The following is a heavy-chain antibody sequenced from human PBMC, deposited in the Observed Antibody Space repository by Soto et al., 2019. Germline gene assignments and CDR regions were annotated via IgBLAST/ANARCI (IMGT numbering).Heavy chain of an antibody. CDR2: IYPGDSDT. V-gene: IGHV5-51*01. CDR3: ARHSDGSGSSYNWFDP. Sequence: GESLKISCKGSGYSFTSYWIGWVRQMPGKGLEWMGIIYPGDSDTIYSPSFQGQVTISADKSISTAYLQWNSLKASDTAMYYCARHSDGSGSSYNWFDPWGQGTLVTVSS. CDR1: GYSFTSYW. J-gene: IGHJ5*02. D-gene: IGHD3-10*01.